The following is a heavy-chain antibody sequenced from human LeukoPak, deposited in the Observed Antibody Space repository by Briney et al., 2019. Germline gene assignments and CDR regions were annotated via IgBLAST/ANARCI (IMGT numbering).Heavy chain of an antibody. Sequence: GGSLRLSCAASGFTFSSYGMHWVRQAPGKGLEWVAVISYDGSNKYYADSVKGRFTISRDNSKNTLYLQMNSLRAEDTAVYYCAKVVTPTRYYYDSSGYYGFDYWGQVTLVTVSS. CDR2: ISYDGSNK. J-gene: IGHJ4*02. V-gene: IGHV3-30*18. CDR1: GFTFSSYG. CDR3: AKVVTPTRYYYDSSGYYGFDY. D-gene: IGHD3-22*01.